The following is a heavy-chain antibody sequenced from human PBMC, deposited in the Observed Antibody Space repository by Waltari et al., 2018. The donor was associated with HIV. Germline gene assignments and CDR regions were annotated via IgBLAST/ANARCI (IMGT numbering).Heavy chain of an antibody. D-gene: IGHD6-6*01. CDR3: ARDRTRYYFDS. J-gene: IGHJ4*02. CDR2: ISTSSSAI. Sequence: EVQLVESGGGLVQPGGSLSLSCTASGFSFSRDSRNWFRQAPGNGLEWVSYISTSSSAIFYADSVKGRFTISRDTAKNSLYLQMNSLRAEDTAVYYCARDRTRYYFDSWGQGTLVTVSS. V-gene: IGHV3-48*01. CDR1: GFSFSRDS.